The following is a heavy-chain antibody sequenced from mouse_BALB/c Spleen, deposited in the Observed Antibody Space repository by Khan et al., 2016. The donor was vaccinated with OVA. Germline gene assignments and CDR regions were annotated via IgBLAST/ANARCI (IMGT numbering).Heavy chain of an antibody. CDR3: TRRGTARDTWDNVDY. D-gene: IGHD3-2*01. Sequence: QVKLLESGAELVRPGTSVKMSCKASGYTFTNYWIRWVKQRPEHGLEWIGDIFPGGGYTKYNEKFKGKATLTADTSSSTAYLQLSSLTSEDSAIDYVTRRGTARDTWDNVDYWGQGTTLTVSS. V-gene: IGHV1-63*02. CDR2: IFPGGGYT. J-gene: IGHJ2*01. CDR1: GYTFTNYW.